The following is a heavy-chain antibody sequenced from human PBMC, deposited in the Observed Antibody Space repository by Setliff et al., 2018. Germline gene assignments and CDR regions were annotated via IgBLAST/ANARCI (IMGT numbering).Heavy chain of an antibody. CDR2: VHYSGDS. CDR1: GGSMTSYY. CDR3: ARQPSSGSYYNPRPYYFDY. D-gene: IGHD3-10*01. Sequence: SETLSLTCTVSGGSMTSYYWSWIRQSPWKGLEWIGYVHYSGDSNYNTSLKSRVTMSVDTSKNQFSLNLRSVTAADTAVYYCARQPSSGSYYNPRPYYFDYWGQGTLGTFSS. V-gene: IGHV4-59*13. J-gene: IGHJ4*02.